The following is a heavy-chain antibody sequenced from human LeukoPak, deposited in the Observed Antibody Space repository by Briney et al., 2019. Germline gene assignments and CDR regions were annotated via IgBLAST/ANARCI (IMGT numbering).Heavy chain of an antibody. D-gene: IGHD3-3*01. J-gene: IGHJ6*03. CDR1: GFTFSSYA. CDR3: ARGVLRFLEWLDYYYYMDV. V-gene: IGHV3-23*01. Sequence: GGSLRLSCAASGFTFSSYAMSWVRQAPGKGLEWVSAVSGSGGSTYYADSVKGRFTISRDNSKNTLYLQMNSLRAEDTAVYYCARGVLRFLEWLDYYYYMDVWGKGTTVTVSS. CDR2: VSGSGGST.